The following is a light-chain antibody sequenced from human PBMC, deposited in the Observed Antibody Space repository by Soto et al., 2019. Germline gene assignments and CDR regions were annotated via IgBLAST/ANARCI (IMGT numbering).Light chain of an antibody. CDR2: EGS. CDR3: CAYVSSNTLL. J-gene: IGLJ3*02. Sequence: QSALTQPASVSGSPGQSITISCTGTRSDVGGYALVSWYQQHPAKAPNLIIYEGSKRPSGISNRFSGSKSGNTASLIISGLQGDDEGDYYCCAYVSSNTLLFGGGTKLTVL. CDR1: RSDVGGYAL. V-gene: IGLV2-23*01.